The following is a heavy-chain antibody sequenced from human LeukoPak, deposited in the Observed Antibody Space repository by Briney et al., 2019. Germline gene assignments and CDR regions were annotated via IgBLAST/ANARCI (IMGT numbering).Heavy chain of an antibody. CDR3: TREAAAGIDY. CDR1: GFTFSAYW. J-gene: IGHJ4*02. Sequence: GGSLRLSCADSGFTFSAYWMSWGRQAPGEGLEWGANIKQDGSEKYYLDSVKGRFTISRDNAKNSLYLQMNSLRADDTAVYFCTREAAAGIDYWGQGTLVTVSS. D-gene: IGHD6-13*01. V-gene: IGHV3-7*01. CDR2: IKQDGSEK.